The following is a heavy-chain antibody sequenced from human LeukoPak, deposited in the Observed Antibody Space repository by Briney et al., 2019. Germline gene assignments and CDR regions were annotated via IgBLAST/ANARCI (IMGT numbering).Heavy chain of an antibody. J-gene: IGHJ6*03. V-gene: IGHV1-69*05. D-gene: IGHD3-10*01. CDR2: IIPIFGTA. CDR1: GGTFSSYA. CDR3: ARVFSFGEPPGYYYMDV. Sequence: ASVKVSCKASGGTFSSYAISWVRQAPGQGLEWMGGIIPIFGTANYAQKFQGRVTITTDESTSTAYMGLSSLRSEDTAVYYCARVFSFGEPPGYYYMDVWGKGTTVTVSS.